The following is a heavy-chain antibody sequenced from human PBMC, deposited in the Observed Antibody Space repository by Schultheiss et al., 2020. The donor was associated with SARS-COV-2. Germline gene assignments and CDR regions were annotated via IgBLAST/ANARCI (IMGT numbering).Heavy chain of an antibody. CDR2: MNAYNGGT. CDR3: ARDSGRQLGV. Sequence: ASVKVSCKASGYTFANFGISWVRQAPGQGLEWLGWMNAYNGGTNYAHRYQGRVTMTTDTSSSTAYLELRSLRPDDTAVYYCARDSGRQLGVWGQGTKVTVSS. CDR1: GYTFANFG. V-gene: IGHV1-18*04. J-gene: IGHJ6*02. D-gene: IGHD3-10*01.